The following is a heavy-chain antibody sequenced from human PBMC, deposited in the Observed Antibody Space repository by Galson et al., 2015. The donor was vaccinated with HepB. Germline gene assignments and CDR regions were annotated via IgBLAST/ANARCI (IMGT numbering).Heavy chain of an antibody. CDR2: MAYDGTKK. J-gene: IGHJ6*03. CDR3: AKDGLWESRLYYYHYMDV. D-gene: IGHD1-26*01. V-gene: IGHV3-30*18. Sequence: SLRLSCAASGFTFSSYGKHWVRQAPGRGLEWVAVMAYDGTKKNYADSVKGRFTISRDNSKNTLYLQMNSLRAEDTAVYYCAKDGLWESRLYYYHYMDVWGKGTTVTVSS. CDR1: GFTFSSYG.